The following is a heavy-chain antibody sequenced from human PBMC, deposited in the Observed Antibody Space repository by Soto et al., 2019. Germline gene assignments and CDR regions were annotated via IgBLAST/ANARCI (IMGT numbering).Heavy chain of an antibody. CDR2: IYYSGST. V-gene: IGHV4-31*03. Sequence: PSETLSLTCTVSGGSISSGGYYWSWIRQHPGKGLEWIGYIYYSGSTYYNPSLKSRVTISVDTSKNQFSLKLSSVTAADTAVYYCARDSYYYDSSGSLGWFDPWGQGTLVTVSS. CDR3: ARDSYYYDSSGSLGWFDP. CDR1: GGSISSGGYY. D-gene: IGHD3-22*01. J-gene: IGHJ5*02.